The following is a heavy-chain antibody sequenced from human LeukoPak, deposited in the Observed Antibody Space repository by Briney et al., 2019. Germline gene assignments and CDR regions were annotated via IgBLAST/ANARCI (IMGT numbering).Heavy chain of an antibody. CDR3: ARESATAGDFDY. V-gene: IGHV3-21*01. Sequence: GGSLRLSCAASGFTFSSYSMNWVRQAPGKGLEWVSSISSSSSYIYYADSAKGRFTISRDNAKNSLYLQMNSLRAEDTAVYYCARESATAGDFDYWGQGTLVTVSS. J-gene: IGHJ4*02. CDR2: ISSSSSYI. D-gene: IGHD1-26*01. CDR1: GFTFSSYS.